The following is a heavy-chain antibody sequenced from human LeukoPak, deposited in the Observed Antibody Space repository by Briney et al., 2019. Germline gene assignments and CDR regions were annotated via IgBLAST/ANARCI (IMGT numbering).Heavy chain of an antibody. J-gene: IGHJ4*02. CDR2: IRYDGSNK. Sequence: GGSLRLSCAASGFTFSSYGMHWVRQAPGKGLEWVAFIRYDGSNKYYADSVKGRFTISRDKSKNTLYLQMNSLRAEDTAVYYCAKGTIYYFDYWGQGPLVTVSS. CDR1: GFTFSSYG. D-gene: IGHD3-9*01. V-gene: IGHV3-30*02. CDR3: AKGTIYYFDY.